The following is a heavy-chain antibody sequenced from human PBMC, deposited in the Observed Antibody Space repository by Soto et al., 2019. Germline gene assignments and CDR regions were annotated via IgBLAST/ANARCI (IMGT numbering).Heavy chain of an antibody. CDR1: VGSFSGYY. CDR2: INQHGGT. J-gene: IGHJ4*02. CDR3: ARGVVRTLNWNYFHY. Sequence: QVQLQQWGAGLLKPSETLSLTCAVYVGSFSGYYWSWIRQPPGKGLEWRGEINQHGGTTYNPSLKSRVTISGDTSKNQFSLDLTSVTAADTAVYYCARGVVRTLNWNYFHYWGQGTLVTVSS. D-gene: IGHD1-20*01. V-gene: IGHV4-34*02.